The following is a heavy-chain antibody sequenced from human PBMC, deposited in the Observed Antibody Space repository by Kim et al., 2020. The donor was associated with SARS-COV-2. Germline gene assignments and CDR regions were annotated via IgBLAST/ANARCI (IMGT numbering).Heavy chain of an antibody. CDR1: GFTFSSYA. D-gene: IGHD6-13*01. CDR3: ARVEQLAYYYYYGMDV. CDR2: ISGSGGST. V-gene: IGHV3-23*01. Sequence: GGSLRLSCAASGFTFSSYAMSWVRQAPGKGLEWVSAISGSGGSTYYADSVKGRFTISRDNSKNTLYLQMNSLRAEDTAVYYCARVEQLAYYYYYGMDVWGQGTTVTVSS. J-gene: IGHJ6*02.